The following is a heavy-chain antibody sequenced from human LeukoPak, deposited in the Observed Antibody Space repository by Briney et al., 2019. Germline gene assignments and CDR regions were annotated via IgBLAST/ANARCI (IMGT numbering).Heavy chain of an antibody. CDR3: ARGGLYNGHDSLDP. J-gene: IGHJ5*02. CDR1: GFTFSSYA. CDR2: ISYDGSNK. D-gene: IGHD5-12*01. Sequence: QPGRSLRLSCAASGFTFSSYAMHWVRQAPGKGLEWVAVISYDGSNKYYADSVKGRFTISRDNSKNTLYLQMNSLRAEDTAVYYCARGGLYNGHDSLDPWGQGTLVTVFS. V-gene: IGHV3-30-3*01.